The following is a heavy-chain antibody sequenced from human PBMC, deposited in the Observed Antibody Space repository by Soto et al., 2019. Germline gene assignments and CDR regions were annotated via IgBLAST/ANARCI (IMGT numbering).Heavy chain of an antibody. D-gene: IGHD6-19*01. CDR2: IYYSGGT. J-gene: IGHJ3*02. CDR1: GGSIISGGYY. Sequence: SETLSLTCTVSGGSIISGGYYFICVRQHPGKGLELIGFIYYSGGTFYNPSLQTRVSISVDTSKNQFSLKLNSVTAADTALYYCARGIAVAGNAFDIWGQGTMVTVSS. CDR3: ARGIAVAGNAFDI. V-gene: IGHV4-31*03.